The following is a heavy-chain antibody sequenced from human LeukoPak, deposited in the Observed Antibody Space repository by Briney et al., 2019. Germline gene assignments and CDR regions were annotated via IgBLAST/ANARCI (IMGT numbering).Heavy chain of an antibody. CDR1: GFTFSSYS. Sequence: GGSLRLSCAASGFTFSSYSMSWVRQAPGKGLEWVSAISGSGGCTYYADSVKGRFTISRDNSKNTLYLQMNSLRAEDTAVYYCAKDKERIRRWLQFKAGFDYWGQGTLVTVSS. CDR2: ISGSGGCT. V-gene: IGHV3-23*01. CDR3: AKDKERIRRWLQFKAGFDY. D-gene: IGHD5-24*01. J-gene: IGHJ4*02.